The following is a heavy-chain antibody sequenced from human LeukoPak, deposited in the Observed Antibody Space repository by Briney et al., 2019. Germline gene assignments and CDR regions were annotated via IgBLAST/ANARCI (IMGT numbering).Heavy chain of an antibody. Sequence: GGSLRLSCAASGFTFSSYGMNWVRQAPGKGLEWVSSIRSSYIYYADSVKGRFTISRDNAKNSLYLQMNSLRAEDTAVYYCAREVYYSSTSCYTGYLQHWGQGTLVTVSS. CDR1: GFTFSSYG. CDR2: IRSSYI. D-gene: IGHD2-2*02. CDR3: AREVYYSSTSCYTGYLQH. V-gene: IGHV3-21*01. J-gene: IGHJ1*01.